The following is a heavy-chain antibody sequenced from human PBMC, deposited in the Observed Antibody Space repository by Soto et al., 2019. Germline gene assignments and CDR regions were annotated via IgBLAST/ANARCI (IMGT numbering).Heavy chain of an antibody. CDR2: IYYSGST. D-gene: IGHD3-16*01. Sequence: SLTCTVSGGSISSGGYYWSWIRQHPGKGLEWIGYIYYSGSTYYNPSLKSRVTISVDTSKNQFSLKLSSVTAADTAVYYCARSRRFGGYYHYGIDVSGQGTTVTVSS. CDR1: GGSISSGGYY. V-gene: IGHV4-31*03. J-gene: IGHJ6*02. CDR3: ARSRRFGGYYHYGIDV.